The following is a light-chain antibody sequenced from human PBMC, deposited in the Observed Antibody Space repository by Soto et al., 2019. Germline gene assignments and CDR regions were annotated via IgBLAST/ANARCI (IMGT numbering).Light chain of an antibody. CDR2: DAS. Sequence: ETVLTQSPATLSLSPGERATLSCRASQSVSSYLAWYQQKPGQAPRLLIYDASNRATGIPARLSGSGSGTDFTLTSIILEPEDFAVYYCQQRSNWPPWTCGQGTKVEIK. J-gene: IGKJ1*01. CDR3: QQRSNWPPWT. CDR1: QSVSSY. V-gene: IGKV3-11*01.